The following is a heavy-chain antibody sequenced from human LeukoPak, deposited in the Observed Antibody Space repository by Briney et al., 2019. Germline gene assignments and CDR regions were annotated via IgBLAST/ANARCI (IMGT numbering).Heavy chain of an antibody. Sequence: AGGSLRLSCVASGFTLSNYWMHWGRQGPGKGLVSVSHINSKGRGTSYADSVKGRFTISRDIAKNTVYLEMNSLRAEDTAVYYCARGVLTYFDPWGQGTLVTVSS. CDR1: GFTLSNYW. CDR2: INSKGRGT. J-gene: IGHJ5*02. CDR3: ARGVLTYFDP. V-gene: IGHV3-74*01. D-gene: IGHD3-9*01.